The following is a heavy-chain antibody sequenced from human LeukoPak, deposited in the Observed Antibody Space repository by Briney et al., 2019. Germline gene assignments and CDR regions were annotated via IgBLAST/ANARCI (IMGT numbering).Heavy chain of an antibody. V-gene: IGHV1-2*02. J-gene: IGHJ4*02. Sequence: ASVKVSCKASGYTFTGYYMHWVRQAPGQGLEWMGWINLNSGGTNYAQKFQDRVTTTRDTSISTAYMELSRLRFDDTAVYYCARSPDILTGENFDYWGQGTLVTVPS. CDR1: GYTFTGYY. D-gene: IGHD3-9*01. CDR3: ARSPDILTGENFDY. CDR2: INLNSGGT.